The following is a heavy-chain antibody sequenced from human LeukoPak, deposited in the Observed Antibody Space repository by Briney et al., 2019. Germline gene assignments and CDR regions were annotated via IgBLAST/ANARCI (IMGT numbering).Heavy chain of an antibody. Sequence: GGCPRLSCAASGFIFRSYAMSGVRQARGKGLEGVSAISDSGGSTHYADSVKGRFAISRDNSKNTLYLQMNSLRAEDTAVYYCAKDLLEGSGTYYFDYWGQGTLVTVSS. J-gene: IGHJ4*02. CDR3: AKDLLEGSGTYYFDY. CDR1: GFIFRSYA. V-gene: IGHV3-23*01. D-gene: IGHD3-10*01. CDR2: ISDSGGST.